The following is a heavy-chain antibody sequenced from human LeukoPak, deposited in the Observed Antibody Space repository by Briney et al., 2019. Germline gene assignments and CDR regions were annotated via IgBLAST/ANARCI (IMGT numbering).Heavy chain of an antibody. D-gene: IGHD6-13*01. Sequence: SETLSLTCTVSGGSISSSNYYWGWIRQPPGKGLEWIGNIYYSGSTYYNPSLKSRVTISVDKSKNQFSLKLSSVTAADTAVYYCARMVMQLVPLWGQGTLVTVSS. CDR1: GGSISSSNYY. CDR3: ARMVMQLVPL. CDR2: IYYSGST. J-gene: IGHJ4*02. V-gene: IGHV4-39*07.